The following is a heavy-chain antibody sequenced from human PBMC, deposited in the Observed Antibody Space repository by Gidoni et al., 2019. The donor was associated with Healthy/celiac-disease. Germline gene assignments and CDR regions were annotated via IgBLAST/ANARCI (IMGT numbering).Heavy chain of an antibody. D-gene: IGHD1-26*01. J-gene: IGHJ6*02. V-gene: IGHV3-9*01. CDR3: AKDGRGVGATPYYYYGMDV. CDR1: GFTFDDYA. CDR2: ISWNSGSI. Sequence: EVQLVESGGGLVQPGRSLRLSCAASGFTFDDYAMHWVRQAPGKGLEWVSGISWNSGSIGYADSVKGRFTISRDNAKNSLYLQMNSLRAEDTALYYCAKDGRGVGATPYYYYGMDVWGQGTTVTVSS.